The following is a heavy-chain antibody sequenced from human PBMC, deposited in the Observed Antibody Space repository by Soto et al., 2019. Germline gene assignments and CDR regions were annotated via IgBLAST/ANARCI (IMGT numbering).Heavy chain of an antibody. D-gene: IGHD6-19*01. CDR2: ISSNGGST. CDR1: GFTFSSYA. CDR3: ARHLYSSYGMDV. J-gene: IGHJ6*02. V-gene: IGHV3-64*01. Sequence: EVQLVESGGGLVQPGGSLRLSCAASGFTFSSYAMHWVRQAPGKGLEYVSAISSNGGSTYYANSVKGRFTISRDNSKNTLYLQMGSLRAEDMAVYYCARHLYSSYGMDVWGQGTTVTVSS.